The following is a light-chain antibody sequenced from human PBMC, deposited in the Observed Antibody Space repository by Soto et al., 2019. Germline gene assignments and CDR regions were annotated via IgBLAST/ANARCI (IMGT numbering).Light chain of an antibody. V-gene: IGKV3-15*01. J-gene: IGKJ1*01. CDR1: QNIGGN. CDR2: AAS. Sequence: EIEMTQSPAALSVSPGQSVTLSFRSSQNIGGNLAWYQQRPGQSPRLLIYAASDRATGVPARFSDSGSGTEFTLTINSLQSEDFAVYYCQQYAQRWTFGQGTKVDIK. CDR3: QQYAQRWT.